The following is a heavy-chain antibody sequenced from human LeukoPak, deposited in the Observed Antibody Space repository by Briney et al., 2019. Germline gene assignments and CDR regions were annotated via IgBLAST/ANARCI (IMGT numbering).Heavy chain of an antibody. CDR1: GYTFTSYA. CDR2: INTNTGNP. CDR3: ARDPRQLPYYYGSGSYRFDY. D-gene: IGHD3-10*01. Sequence: GASVKVSCKASGYTFTSYAMNWVRQAPGQGLEWMGWINTNTGNPTYAQGFTGRFVFSLDTSVSTAYLQISSLKAEDTAVYYCARDPRQLPYYYGSGSYRFDYWGQGTLVTVSS. J-gene: IGHJ4*02. V-gene: IGHV7-4-1*02.